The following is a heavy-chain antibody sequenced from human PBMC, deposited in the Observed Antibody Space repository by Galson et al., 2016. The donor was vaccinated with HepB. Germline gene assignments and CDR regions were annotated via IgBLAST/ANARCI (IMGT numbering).Heavy chain of an antibody. V-gene: IGHV3-21*01. CDR3: ARETTVDAFDI. CDR1: GFTFSHYT. Sequence: SLRLSCAASGFTFSHYTMNWVRQPPGKGLEWVSSISISSNFIHYADSVKGRFTISRDNAKNSLFLQMNSLRAEDTAVYYCARETTVDAFDIWGQGTMVTVSS. CDR2: ISISSNFI. D-gene: IGHD1-1*01. J-gene: IGHJ3*02.